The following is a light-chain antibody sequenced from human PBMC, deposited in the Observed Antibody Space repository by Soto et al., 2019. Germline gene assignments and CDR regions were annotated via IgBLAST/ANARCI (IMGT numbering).Light chain of an antibody. CDR3: GTWDSSLSAGV. V-gene: IGLV1-51*01. CDR2: DNN. CDR1: SSNIGGNS. J-gene: IGLJ1*01. Sequence: QSVLTQPPSVSAAPGQKVTISCSGSSSNIGGNSVSWYQQLPGTAPKLPIYDNNKRPSGIPDRFSGSKSGTSATLGITGLQTGDEADYYCGTWDSSLSAGVFGTGTKVTVL.